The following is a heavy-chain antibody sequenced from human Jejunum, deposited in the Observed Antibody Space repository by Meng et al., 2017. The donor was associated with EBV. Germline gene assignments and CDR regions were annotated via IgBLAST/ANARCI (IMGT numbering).Heavy chain of an antibody. D-gene: IGHD3-10*01. Sequence: QVESAQSGAGVKRPGAQVKVACKASGYTFTNYYMSWVRQAPGQGLEWMGVINPSGGSTSYPQTFQGRVTLTRDTSTSTVHVELSSRASQDTAVYSCANPLPYYGSPSFGYWGQGTLVTVSS. V-gene: IGHV1-46*01. CDR2: INPSGGST. CDR3: ANPLPYYGSPSFGY. J-gene: IGHJ4*02. CDR1: GYTFTNYY.